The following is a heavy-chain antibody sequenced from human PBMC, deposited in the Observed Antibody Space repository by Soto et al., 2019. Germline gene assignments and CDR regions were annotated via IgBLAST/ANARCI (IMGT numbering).Heavy chain of an antibody. CDR3: ARDHYYDGGAYFDY. CDR1: GYTFTGYA. J-gene: IGHJ4*02. Sequence: QVQLVQSGAEVKKPGASVKVSCKASGYTFTGYAMHWVRQAPGQRLEWMGWINTGNGNTKYSQKFQGRVTITSDTSASTAYMELSSLRSEDMAVYYCARDHYYDGGAYFDYWGQGTLVTVSS. V-gene: IGHV1-3*04. D-gene: IGHD3-22*01. CDR2: INTGNGNT.